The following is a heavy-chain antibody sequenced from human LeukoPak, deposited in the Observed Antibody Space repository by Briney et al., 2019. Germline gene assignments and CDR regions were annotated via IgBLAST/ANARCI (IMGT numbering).Heavy chain of an antibody. J-gene: IGHJ3*02. CDR2: INSDGKTT. CDR3: ARPETQYSSGLDGFDI. V-gene: IGHV3-74*01. Sequence: GGSLRLSCAASGFTFSSYWMYWVRQAPGKGLVWVSRINSDGKTTNYADSVKGRFTISRDNAKNTLYLQMNSLRTEDTAVYYCARPETQYSSGLDGFDIWGQGTMVTVSS. D-gene: IGHD6-19*01. CDR1: GFTFSSYW.